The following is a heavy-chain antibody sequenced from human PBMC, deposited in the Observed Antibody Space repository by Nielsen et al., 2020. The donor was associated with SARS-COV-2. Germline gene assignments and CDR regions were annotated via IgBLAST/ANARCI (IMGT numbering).Heavy chain of an antibody. Sequence: GESLKISCAASGFTFSSYGMHWVRQAPGKGLEWVAVISYDGSNKYYADSVKGRFTISRDNSKNTLYLQMNSLRAEDTAVYYCAKDGAYYYDSSGYIPFDYWGQGTLVTVSS. J-gene: IGHJ4*02. CDR3: AKDGAYYYDSSGYIPFDY. V-gene: IGHV3-30*18. D-gene: IGHD3-22*01. CDR2: ISYDGSNK. CDR1: GFTFSSYG.